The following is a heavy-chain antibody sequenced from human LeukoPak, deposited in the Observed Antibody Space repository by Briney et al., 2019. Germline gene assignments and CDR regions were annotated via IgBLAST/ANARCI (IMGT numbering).Heavy chain of an antibody. CDR3: ATTSSYSSSPYFDY. J-gene: IGHJ4*02. V-gene: IGHV3-30*01. CDR1: GFTFSSYA. Sequence: PVGSLRLSCAASGFTFSSYAMHWVRQAPGKGLEWVAVISYDGSNKYYADSVKGRFTISRDNSKNTLYLQMNSLRAEDTAVYYCATTSSYSSSPYFDYWGQGTLVTVSS. D-gene: IGHD6-6*01. CDR2: ISYDGSNK.